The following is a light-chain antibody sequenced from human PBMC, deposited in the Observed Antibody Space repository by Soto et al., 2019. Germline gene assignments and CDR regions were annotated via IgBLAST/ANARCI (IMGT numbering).Light chain of an antibody. V-gene: IGKV1-17*03. CDR3: LQHGTYPFA. CDR2: AAS. CDR1: QGIGNY. J-gene: IGKJ4*01. Sequence: DIPMTQSPSAMSASVGDRVTITCRASQGIGNYLTWFQQKPGKVPKRLISAASSLQGGVPSRFSGSGSGTEFTLTISSLQPEDFATYYCLQHGTYPFAFGGGTRVEIK.